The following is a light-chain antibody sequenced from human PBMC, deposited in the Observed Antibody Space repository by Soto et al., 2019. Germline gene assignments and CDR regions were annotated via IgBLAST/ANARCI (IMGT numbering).Light chain of an antibody. Sequence: QSALTQPISVSGSPGQSITISCTGNSNDIGTYDYVCWYQQHPGKAPRLLIHGVHNRSPGISGRFSASKSGLTASLTISGLQAEDEADYYCTAFSANRVELFGPCPKVTV. CDR3: TAFSANRVEL. CDR2: GVH. J-gene: IGLJ1*01. V-gene: IGLV2-14*01. CDR1: SNDIGTYDY.